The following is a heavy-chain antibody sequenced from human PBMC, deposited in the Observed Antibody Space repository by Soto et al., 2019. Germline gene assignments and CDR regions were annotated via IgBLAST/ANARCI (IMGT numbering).Heavy chain of an antibody. V-gene: IGHV1-18*04. CDR3: AREGKEWNDPYYYYGMDV. D-gene: IGHD1-1*01. CDR1: GYTFTSYG. CDR2: ISAYNGNT. Sequence: QVQLVQSGAEVKKPGASVKVSCKSSGYTFTSYGISWVRQAPGQGLEWMGWISAYNGNTNFAQKLQGRVTMTTDTSTSTAYMELRSLRSDDTAVYYCAREGKEWNDPYYYYGMDVWGQGTTVTVSS. J-gene: IGHJ6*02.